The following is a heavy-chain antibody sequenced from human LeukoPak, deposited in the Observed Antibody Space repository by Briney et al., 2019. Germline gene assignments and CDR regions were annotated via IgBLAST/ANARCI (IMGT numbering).Heavy chain of an antibody. CDR3: ARLGEKADFDY. CDR1: GFTFSSYW. J-gene: IGHJ4*02. V-gene: IGHV3-7*01. D-gene: IGHD3-16*01. CDR2: IKQDGSES. Sequence: GGSLRLSYAASGFTFSSYWMSWVRQAPGKGLEWVANIKQDGSESYYVDSVKGRFTFSRDNAKNSLYLQIISLRAEDTAVYYCARLGEKADFDYWGQGTLVTVSS.